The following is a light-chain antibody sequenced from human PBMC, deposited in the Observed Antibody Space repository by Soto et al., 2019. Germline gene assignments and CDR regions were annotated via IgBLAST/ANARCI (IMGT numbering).Light chain of an antibody. J-gene: IGKJ1*01. Sequence: AIQMTQSPSSLSASVGDTVTITCRASQGIRRDLSWYQQKPGEAPKLLIYSASDLQGAVPSRFRGSGSGTDFPLTISSLQPEDFAPYYCLQDFNFPRPFGQGTKVEV. CDR1: QGIRRD. V-gene: IGKV1-6*01. CDR3: LQDFNFPRP. CDR2: SAS.